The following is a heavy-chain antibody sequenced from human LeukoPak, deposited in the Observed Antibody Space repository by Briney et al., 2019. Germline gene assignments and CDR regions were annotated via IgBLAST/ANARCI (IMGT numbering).Heavy chain of an antibody. CDR2: IYPGDSDT. Sequence: PGESLKISCHGTGYSFTSHSIGWVRHMPGKGLEWMGIIYPGDSDTRYSPSFQGQVTISVHKSINTAYLQWISLKASDTAMYYCARHDGYDWNDVGHWGQGTLVTVSS. CDR1: GYSFTSHS. D-gene: IGHD1-20*01. CDR3: ARHDGYDWNDVGH. J-gene: IGHJ4*02. V-gene: IGHV5-51*01.